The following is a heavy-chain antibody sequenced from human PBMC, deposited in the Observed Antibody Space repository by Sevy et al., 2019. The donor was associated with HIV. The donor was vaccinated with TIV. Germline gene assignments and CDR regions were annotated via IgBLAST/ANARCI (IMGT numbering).Heavy chain of an antibody. D-gene: IGHD5-18*01. Sequence: GGSLRLSCVASGFTVSNYWMNWVRQAPGMGLEWVAKIKEDGKETYYVDSVKGRFTISRDNAKNSLYLQMTSLRAEETAVYYCARDKNSAMVTPFDFWGQGTLVTVSS. CDR2: IKEDGKET. J-gene: IGHJ4*02. V-gene: IGHV3-7*03. CDR3: ARDKNSAMVTPFDF. CDR1: GFTVSNYW.